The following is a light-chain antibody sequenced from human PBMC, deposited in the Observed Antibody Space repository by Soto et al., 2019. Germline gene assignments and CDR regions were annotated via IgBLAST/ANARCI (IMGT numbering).Light chain of an antibody. V-gene: IGKV3-20*01. CDR3: QQYGTSPWT. J-gene: IGKJ1*01. CDR2: AAS. CDR1: QSVSSRY. Sequence: EIVSTQSPGTLSVSPGERATLSCRASQSVSSRYVAWYQQKPGQAPRLLIYAASGRATGIPDRFSGSGSGTDFTLTISRLEPEDFGVYHCQQYGTSPWTFGQGTKVEIK.